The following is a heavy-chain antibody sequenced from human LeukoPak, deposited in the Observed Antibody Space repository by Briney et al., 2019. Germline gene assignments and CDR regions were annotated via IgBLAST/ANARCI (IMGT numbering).Heavy chain of an antibody. CDR1: GVSISSSNSY. D-gene: IGHD2-2*01. Sequence: PSETLSLTCTVSGVSISSSNSYWGWIRQPPGKGLEWIGYIYYSGSTNYNPSLKSRVTISVDTSKNQFSLKLSSVTAADTAVYHCARAGCSSTSCYLLDYNWFDPWGQGTLVTVSS. V-gene: IGHV4-61*05. CDR3: ARAGCSSTSCYLLDYNWFDP. J-gene: IGHJ5*02. CDR2: IYYSGST.